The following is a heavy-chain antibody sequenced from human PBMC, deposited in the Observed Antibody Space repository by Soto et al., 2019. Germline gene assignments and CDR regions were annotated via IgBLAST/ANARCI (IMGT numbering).Heavy chain of an antibody. CDR1: GFTFSSYG. V-gene: IGHV3-30*03. D-gene: IGHD4-17*01. J-gene: IGHJ4*02. CDR3: ASPTTVTTYLDY. Sequence: QVQLVESGGGVVQPGRSLRLSCAASGFTFSSYGMHWVRQAPGKGLEWVAVISYDGSNKYYADSVKGRFNISRDNSKNTLYLQTNSLRAEDTAVYYCASPTTVTTYLDYWGQGTLVTVSS. CDR2: ISYDGSNK.